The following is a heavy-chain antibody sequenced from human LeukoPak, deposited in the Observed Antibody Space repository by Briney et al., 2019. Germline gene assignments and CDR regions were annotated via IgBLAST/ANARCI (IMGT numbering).Heavy chain of an antibody. D-gene: IGHD3-9*01. CDR3: AVLPSFDWLSSFDY. J-gene: IGHJ4*02. CDR1: GYTFTGYY. CDR2: INPNSGGT. V-gene: IGHV1-2*02. Sequence: ASVKVSCKASGYTFTGYYMYWMRHTPGQGLEWMGCINPNSGGTNYAQKFQGRVTMTRDTSISTAYMELSRLRYDDAAVYYCAVLPSFDWLSSFDYWGQGTLVTVSS.